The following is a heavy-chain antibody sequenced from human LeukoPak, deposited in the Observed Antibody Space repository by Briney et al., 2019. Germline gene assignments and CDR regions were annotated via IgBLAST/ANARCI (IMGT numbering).Heavy chain of an antibody. CDR1: GGSISSSSYY. CDR2: IYYSGST. J-gene: IGHJ4*02. D-gene: IGHD3-22*01. Sequence: PSENLSLTCTVSGGSISSSSYYWGWIRQPPGKELEWIGSIYYSGSTYYNPSLKSRVTISVDTSKNQFSLELSSVTAADTAVYYCAREHPYYYDSSGGYWGQGTLVTVSS. CDR3: AREHPYYYDSSGGY. V-gene: IGHV4-39*07.